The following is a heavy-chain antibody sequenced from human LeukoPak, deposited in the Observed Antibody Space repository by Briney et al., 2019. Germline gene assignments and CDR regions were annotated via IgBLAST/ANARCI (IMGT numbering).Heavy chain of an antibody. CDR1: GFGFSTSP. D-gene: IGHD5-12*01. V-gene: IGHV3-23*01. CDR3: AKTHYDLLDV. J-gene: IGHJ6*02. Sequence: PGGSLRLSCAASGFGFSTSPMSWVRQPPGKGLEWVSAMNNGPGATFYRDSVRGRFTISRDDSKSTLYLQMNSLRAEDTGTYYCAKTHYDLLDVWGQGTTVTVSS. CDR2: MNNGPGAT.